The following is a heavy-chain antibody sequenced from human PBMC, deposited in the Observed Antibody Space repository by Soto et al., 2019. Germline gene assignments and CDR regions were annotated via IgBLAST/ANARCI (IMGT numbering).Heavy chain of an antibody. CDR1: GYIFTSYG. J-gene: IGHJ5*02. Sequence: QVQLVQSGAEVKKPGASVKVSCKASGYIFTSYGISWVRQAPGQGLEWMGWISAYNGNTNYAQKFQGRVTMTTDTSTSTAYMELRSLRSDHTAVYYCARRRPHHYDYIEYVPTDRNWFDPWGQGTLVTVSS. D-gene: IGHD3-16*01. CDR3: ARRRPHHYDYIEYVPTDRNWFDP. V-gene: IGHV1-18*01. CDR2: ISAYNGNT.